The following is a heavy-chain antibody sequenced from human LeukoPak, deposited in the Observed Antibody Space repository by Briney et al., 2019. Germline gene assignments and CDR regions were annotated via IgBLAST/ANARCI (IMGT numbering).Heavy chain of an antibody. V-gene: IGHV4-59*01. CDR3: ARDMDGSAAN. Sequence: SETLSLTCTVSSGSISSYYWSWIRQPPGKGLEWIGYIYYSGSTNYNPSLKSRVTISLDTSKTQYSLKVSSVTAADTAVYYCARDMDGSAANWGQGTLVTVAS. J-gene: IGHJ4*02. CDR1: SGSISSYY. D-gene: IGHD3-10*01. CDR2: IYYSGST.